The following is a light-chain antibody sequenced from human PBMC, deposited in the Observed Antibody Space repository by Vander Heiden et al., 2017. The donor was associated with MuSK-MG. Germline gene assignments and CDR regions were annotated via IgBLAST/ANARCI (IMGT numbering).Light chain of an antibody. Sequence: EIVMTQSPATLSVSPGERATLSCRASQSVSSNLAWYQQKPGQAPRLLIYGASTRATGIPARFSGSGSGTEFTLTISSLQSEDFAVYYCQQYNNWLPLTFGGGTKVXIK. CDR1: QSVSSN. J-gene: IGKJ4*01. CDR2: GAS. V-gene: IGKV3-15*01. CDR3: QQYNNWLPLT.